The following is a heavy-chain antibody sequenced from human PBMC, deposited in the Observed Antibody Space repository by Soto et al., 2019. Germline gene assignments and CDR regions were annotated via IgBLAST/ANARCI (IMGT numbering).Heavy chain of an antibody. D-gene: IGHD1-26*01. CDR2: ISGSGGST. CDR3: ARRGSGSYFDY. CDR1: GFTFSSYA. V-gene: IGHV3-23*01. Sequence: EVQLLESGGGLVQPGGSLRLSCAASGFTFSSYAMSWVRQAPGKGLEWVSVISGSGGSTYYADSVKGRFTISRDNSKNTQYLQMNRLRAEDTAVYYCARRGSGSYFDYWRQGTLVTVSS. J-gene: IGHJ4*02.